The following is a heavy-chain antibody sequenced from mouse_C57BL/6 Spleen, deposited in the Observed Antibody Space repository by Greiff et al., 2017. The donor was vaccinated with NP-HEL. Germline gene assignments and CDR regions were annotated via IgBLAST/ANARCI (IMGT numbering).Heavy chain of an antibody. Sequence: EVHLVESGGGLVQPGGSLSLSCAASGFTFTDYYMSWVRQPPGKALEWLGFIRNKANGYTTEYSASVKGRFTISRDNSQSILYLQMNALRAEDSATYYCARWEGYAMDYWGQGTSVTVSS. CDR1: GFTFTDYY. CDR2: IRNKANGYTT. CDR3: ARWEGYAMDY. J-gene: IGHJ4*01. V-gene: IGHV7-3*01.